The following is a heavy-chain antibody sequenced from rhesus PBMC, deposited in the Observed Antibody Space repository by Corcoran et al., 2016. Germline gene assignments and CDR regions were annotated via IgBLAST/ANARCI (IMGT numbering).Heavy chain of an antibody. CDR1: GGSISNDHY. CDR3: ARGSWYFDL. CDR2: IYGSGGGT. Sequence: QVQLQESGPGLVKPSETLSLTCAVSGGSISNDHYWSWIRQPPGKGLEWIGYIYGSGGGTHYNPSLRNRVTISIDTSKNQFSLKLSSVTAADTAVYYCARGSWYFDLWGPGSPITISS. V-gene: IGHV4-106*01. D-gene: IGHD3-34*01. J-gene: IGHJ2*01.